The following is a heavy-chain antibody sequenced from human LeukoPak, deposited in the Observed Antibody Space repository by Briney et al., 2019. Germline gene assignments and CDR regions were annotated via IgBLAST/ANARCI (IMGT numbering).Heavy chain of an antibody. CDR1: GGSISSSSYY. J-gene: IGHJ4*02. CDR2: IYYSGIT. D-gene: IGHD2-2*01. Sequence: SETLSLTCTVSGGSISSSSYYWSWIRQHPGKGLEWIGYIYYSGITYYNPSLKSRVTISVDTSKNQFSLNLSSVTAADTAVYYCARDGDCSSDSCYFDYWGQGILVTVSS. V-gene: IGHV4-31*03. CDR3: ARDGDCSSDSCYFDY.